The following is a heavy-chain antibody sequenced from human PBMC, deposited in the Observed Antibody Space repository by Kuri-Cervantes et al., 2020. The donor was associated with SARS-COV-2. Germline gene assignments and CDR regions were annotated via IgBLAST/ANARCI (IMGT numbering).Heavy chain of an antibody. Sequence: GGSLRLSCKVSGYTFTTHGIGWLRQMPGKGLEWMGIIYPSDSDTRYSPSFQGQVIISVDRSTNTAYLQWSSLKPSDTAIYYCARRGSATPFLGYWGQGTQVTVSS. CDR2: IYPSDSDT. CDR1: GYTFTTHG. CDR3: ARRGSATPFLGY. J-gene: IGHJ4*02. D-gene: IGHD6-25*01. V-gene: IGHV5-51*01.